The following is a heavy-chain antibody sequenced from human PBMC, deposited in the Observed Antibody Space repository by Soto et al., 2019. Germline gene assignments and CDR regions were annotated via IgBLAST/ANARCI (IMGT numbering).Heavy chain of an antibody. CDR2: IYYSGST. D-gene: IGHD2-2*01. CDR1: GGSISSYY. V-gene: IGHV4-59*01. CDR3: AREDAGYCSSTSCHGWFDP. Sequence: SETLSLTCIVSGGSISSYYWSWIRQPPGEGLEWIGYIYYSGSTNYTPSLKSRVTISVDTSKNQFSLKLSSVTAADTAVYYCAREDAGYCSSTSCHGWFDPWGQGPLVTVSS. J-gene: IGHJ5*02.